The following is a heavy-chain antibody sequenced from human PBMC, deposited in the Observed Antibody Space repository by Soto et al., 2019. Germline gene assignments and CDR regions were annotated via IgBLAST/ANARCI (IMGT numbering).Heavy chain of an antibody. D-gene: IGHD3-10*01. V-gene: IGHV4-39*01. Sequence: QLQESGPGLVKPSEPMSITCTVSGDSISSGDYFWSWVRQSPEKGLEWIGSFSYTATTYYNPSLKSGVTISVDPSSNQFSLNLDSVTAADTAVYYCARCLLPGHWYFDFWGRGTLVTVSP. CDR2: FSYTATT. CDR1: GDSISSGDYF. J-gene: IGHJ2*01. CDR3: ARCLLPGHWYFDF.